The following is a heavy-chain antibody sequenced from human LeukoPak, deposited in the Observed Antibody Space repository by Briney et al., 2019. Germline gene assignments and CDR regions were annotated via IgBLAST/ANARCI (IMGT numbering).Heavy chain of an antibody. V-gene: IGHV3-30-3*01. D-gene: IGHD5-12*01. J-gene: IGHJ4*02. Sequence: QPGRSLRLSCAASGFTFSSYAMHWVRQAPGKGLEWVAVISYDGSNKYYADSVKGRFTISRGNSKNTLYLQMNSLRAEDTAVYYCARPGDSSGYSGYDLDYWGQGTLVTVSS. CDR2: ISYDGSNK. CDR1: GFTFSSYA. CDR3: ARPGDSSGYSGYDLDY.